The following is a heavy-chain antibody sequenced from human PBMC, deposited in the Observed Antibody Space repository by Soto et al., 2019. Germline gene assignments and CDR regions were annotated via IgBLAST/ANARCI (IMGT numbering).Heavy chain of an antibody. J-gene: IGHJ6*02. Sequence: ASVKVSCKASGYTFTGYYMHWVRQAPGQGLEWMGWINPNSGGTNYAQKFQGWVTMTRDTSISTAYMELSRLRSDDTAVYYCARNSGYSSSSSRYYYGMDVWGQGTTVTVSS. CDR1: GYTFTGYY. CDR2: INPNSGGT. V-gene: IGHV1-2*04. CDR3: ARNSGYSSSSSRYYYGMDV. D-gene: IGHD6-6*01.